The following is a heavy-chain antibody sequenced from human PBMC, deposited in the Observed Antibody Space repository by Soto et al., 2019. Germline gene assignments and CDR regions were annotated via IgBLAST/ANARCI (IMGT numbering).Heavy chain of an antibody. J-gene: IGHJ6*02. CDR1: GYAFTSYG. Sequence: ASVKVSCKASGYAFTSYGISWVRQAPGQGLEWMGWISAYNGNTNYAQKLQGRVTMTTDTSTSTAYMELRSPRSDDTAVYYCARSQGYYYYGMDVWGQGTTVTVS. CDR3: ARSQGYYYYGMDV. CDR2: ISAYNGNT. V-gene: IGHV1-18*01.